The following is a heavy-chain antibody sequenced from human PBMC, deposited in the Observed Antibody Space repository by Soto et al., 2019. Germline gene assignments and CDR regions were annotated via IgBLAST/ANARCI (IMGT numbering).Heavy chain of an antibody. Sequence: QEHLVESGGGVVQAGTSLRLSCAASGFRFNNYGMHWVRQAPGKGLEWVAFVSSDGNNKYYADSVKGRFTISRDNSKGTMFLQVDSLRVDDTAIYYCAKDRVIQLLPIWPDPWGQGTLVTVSS. CDR3: AKDRVIQLLPIWPDP. D-gene: IGHD2-2*01. CDR2: VSSDGNNK. J-gene: IGHJ5*02. V-gene: IGHV3-30*18. CDR1: GFRFNNYG.